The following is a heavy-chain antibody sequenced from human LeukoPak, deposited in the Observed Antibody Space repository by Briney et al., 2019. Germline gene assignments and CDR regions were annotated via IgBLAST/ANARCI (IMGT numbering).Heavy chain of an antibody. CDR1: GFSFSDCY. D-gene: IGHD1-26*01. CDR3: ARALGNQLGHSRSKSAPNDY. J-gene: IGHJ4*01. CDR2: TSSSGSSR. Sequence: PGGSLRLSCAVSGFSFSDCYMSWIRQAPGKGLEWVSYTSSSGSSRYYADSVKGRFTISRDNAKNSLYLQMNSLRADDTAVYYCARALGNQLGHSRSKSAPNDYWGQGTLVAVSS. V-gene: IGHV3-11*04.